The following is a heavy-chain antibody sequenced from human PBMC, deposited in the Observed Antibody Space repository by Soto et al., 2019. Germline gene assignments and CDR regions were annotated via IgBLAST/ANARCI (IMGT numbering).Heavy chain of an antibody. CDR1: GGSFSGYY. Sequence: PSETLSLTCAVYGGSFSGYYWSWIRQPPGKGLEWIGEINHSGSTNYNPSLKSRVTISVDTSKNQFSLKLSSVTAADTAVYYCARGFRVVYANWFDPWGQGTLVTVSS. CDR2: INHSGST. J-gene: IGHJ5*02. CDR3: ARGFRVVYANWFDP. D-gene: IGHD2-8*02. V-gene: IGHV4-34*01.